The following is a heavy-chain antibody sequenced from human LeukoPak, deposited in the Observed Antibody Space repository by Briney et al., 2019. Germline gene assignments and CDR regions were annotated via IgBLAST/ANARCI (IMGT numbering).Heavy chain of an antibody. CDR2: IYYSGST. V-gene: IGHV4-59*08. CDR3: ARHLGGGSGWFTGAFDI. D-gene: IGHD6-19*01. Sequence: SETLSLTCTVSGGSISSYYWSWIRQPPGKGLEWIGYIYYSGSTNYNPSLKSRVTISVDTSKNQFSLKLSSVTAADTAVYYCARHLGGGSGWFTGAFDIWGQGTMVTVSS. J-gene: IGHJ3*02. CDR1: GGSISSYY.